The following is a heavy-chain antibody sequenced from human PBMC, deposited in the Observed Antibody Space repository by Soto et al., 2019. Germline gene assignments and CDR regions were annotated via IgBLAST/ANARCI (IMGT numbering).Heavy chain of an antibody. J-gene: IGHJ6*02. CDR2: TYYRSKWYN. CDR1: GDSVSSNSAA. CDR3: AREGMGYSYGAYYYYYGMDV. D-gene: IGHD5-18*01. V-gene: IGHV6-1*01. Sequence: PSQALSLTCASSGDSVSSNSAACNWIRQSPSRGLEWLGRTYYRSKWYNDYAVSVKSRITINPDTSKNQFSLQLNSVTPEDTAVYYCAREGMGYSYGAYYYYYGMDVWGQGTTVTVSS.